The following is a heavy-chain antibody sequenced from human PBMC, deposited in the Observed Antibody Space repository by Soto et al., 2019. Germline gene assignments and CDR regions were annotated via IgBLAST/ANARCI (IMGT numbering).Heavy chain of an antibody. D-gene: IGHD3-22*01. CDR1: GGTFSSDA. Sequence: QVRLVQSEAEVKKAGSSVKVSCKASGGTFSSDAVTWVRQAPGQGLEWMGGVIPIFPKANYAQKFQGRATITGDKSTSTVYLELNSLKSEDTAMYYCARCQSDSSGPGYLDSWGQGTLVTV. V-gene: IGHV1-69*06. J-gene: IGHJ4*02. CDR2: VIPIFPKA. CDR3: ARCQSDSSGPGYLDS.